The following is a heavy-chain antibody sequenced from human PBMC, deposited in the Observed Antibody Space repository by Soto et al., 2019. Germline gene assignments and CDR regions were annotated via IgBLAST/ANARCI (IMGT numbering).Heavy chain of an antibody. CDR2: ISTYNGNT. V-gene: IGHV1-18*01. CDR3: ARRLYGDYDY. CDR1: GYSFTTSG. D-gene: IGHD4-17*01. J-gene: IGHJ4*02. Sequence: QAQLVQSGAEVKEHGASVKVSCKASGYSFTTSGITWLRQAPGQGLEWMGWISTYNGNTNYAQKLQDRVTLTTDTSTSTAYMELRSLRSDDTAVSYCARRLYGDYDYWGQGTLVTVSS.